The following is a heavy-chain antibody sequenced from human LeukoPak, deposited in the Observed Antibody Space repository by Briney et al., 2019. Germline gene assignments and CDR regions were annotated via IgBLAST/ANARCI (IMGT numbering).Heavy chain of an antibody. CDR1: GGSFSGCY. J-gene: IGHJ6*04. Sequence: SETLSLTCAVYGGSFSGCYWSWIRQPPGKGLEWIGEINHSGSTNYNPSLKSRVTISVDTSKNQFSLKLSSVTAADTAVYYCASYCSGGSCYSYGYYGMDVWGKGTTVTVSS. V-gene: IGHV4-34*01. CDR3: ASYCSGGSCYSYGYYGMDV. CDR2: INHSGST. D-gene: IGHD2-15*01.